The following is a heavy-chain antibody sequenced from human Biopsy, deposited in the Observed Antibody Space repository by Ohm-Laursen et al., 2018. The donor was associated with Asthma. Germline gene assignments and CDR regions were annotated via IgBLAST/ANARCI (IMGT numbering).Heavy chain of an antibody. Sequence: GSSVKVSCKASGYIFTSHAVNWVRQAPGQGLEWMGRINTNTGNPTYAQGFTGRFVFSLDTSVSTAYLQISSLKADDTAVYYCARGLLGMDVWGQGTTVTVSS. CDR2: INTNTGNP. CDR3: ARGLLGMDV. J-gene: IGHJ6*02. CDR1: GYIFTSHA. V-gene: IGHV7-4-1*02. D-gene: IGHD2-15*01.